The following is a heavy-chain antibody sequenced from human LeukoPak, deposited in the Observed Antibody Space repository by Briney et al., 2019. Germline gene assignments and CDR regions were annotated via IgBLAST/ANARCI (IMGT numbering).Heavy chain of an antibody. Sequence: SGTLSLICGVSGGSISSTNWWTWVCQPPGKGLEWIGEVHLDGRTNYNPSLASRLTMSVDFSENHISLKLTSVTAADTAVYYCAREGGFYRPLDYSGQGTLVTVSS. CDR2: VHLDGRT. D-gene: IGHD3-3*01. V-gene: IGHV4-4*02. J-gene: IGHJ4*02. CDR3: AREGGFYRPLDY. CDR1: GGSISSTNW.